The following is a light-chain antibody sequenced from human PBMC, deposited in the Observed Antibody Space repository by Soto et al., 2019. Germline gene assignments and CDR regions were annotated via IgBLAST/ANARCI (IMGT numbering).Light chain of an antibody. CDR1: QSVGTY. V-gene: IGKV3-15*01. CDR2: GAS. J-gene: IGKJ1*01. Sequence: EIVMTQSPATLSVSPGERATLSCRASQSVGTYLAWYQQKPGQAPRLLIYGASTRAAGISTRFSGGGSGTEFTLTISSLQSEDFAVYYCQQYNDWPRTFGQETKVGIK. CDR3: QQYNDWPRT.